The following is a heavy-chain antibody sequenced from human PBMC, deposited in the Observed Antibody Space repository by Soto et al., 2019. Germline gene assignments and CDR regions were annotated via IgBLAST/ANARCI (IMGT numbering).Heavy chain of an antibody. CDR2: INPSGST. V-gene: IGHV4-34*01. Sequence: ETLSLTCAVYGGSSSGYYWSWLRQPPGKGPEWIGEINPSGSTNYNPSLKSRVTISVDTSKNQFSLKLSSVTPADTAVYYCARGRWAHSSGWPFDPWGQGTLVTVSS. CDR3: ARGRWAHSSGWPFDP. J-gene: IGHJ5*02. CDR1: GGSSSGYY. D-gene: IGHD6-19*01.